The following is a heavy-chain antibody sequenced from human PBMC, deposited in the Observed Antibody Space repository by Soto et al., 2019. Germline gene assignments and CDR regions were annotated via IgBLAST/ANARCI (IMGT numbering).Heavy chain of an antibody. CDR3: ARDYSSYGPFDY. D-gene: IGHD5-18*01. CDR2: IKQDGNEK. Sequence: GGSLRLSCAVSGFTFSDYWMSWVRQAPGKGLEWVANIKQDGNEKYYVDSVKGRFTISRDNAKNSLYLQMNSLRAEDTAVYYCARDYSSYGPFDYWGQGTLVTVSS. V-gene: IGHV3-7*01. CDR1: GFTFSDYW. J-gene: IGHJ4*02.